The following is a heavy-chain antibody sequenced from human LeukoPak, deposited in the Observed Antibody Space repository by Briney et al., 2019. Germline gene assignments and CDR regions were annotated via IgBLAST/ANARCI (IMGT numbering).Heavy chain of an antibody. V-gene: IGHV3-48*01. CDR3: AKSTKLELRGRNAFDI. D-gene: IGHD1-7*01. J-gene: IGHJ3*02. CDR1: GFTFSSYS. CDR2: ISSSSSTI. Sequence: PGGSLRLSCAASGFTFSSYSMNWVRQAPGKGLEWVSYISSSSSTIYYADSVKGRFTISRDNAKNSLYLQMNSLRAEDMALYYCAKSTKLELRGRNAFDIWGQGTMVTVSS.